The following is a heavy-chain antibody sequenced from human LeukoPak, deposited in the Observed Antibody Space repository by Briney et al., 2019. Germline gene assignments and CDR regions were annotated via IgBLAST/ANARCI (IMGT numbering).Heavy chain of an antibody. CDR1: GFTSSSYG. CDR2: IRSNGSNE. J-gene: IGHJ4*02. Sequence: GGSLRLSCAASGFTSSSYGMHWVRQAPGKGLEWVASIRSNGSNEYYTDSVKGRFTISRDNSKNTLYLQLNSLRPEDTAVYYCARGGISASWDPFDYWGQGTLVTVSS. V-gene: IGHV3-30*02. D-gene: IGHD2-2*01. CDR3: ARGGISASWDPFDY.